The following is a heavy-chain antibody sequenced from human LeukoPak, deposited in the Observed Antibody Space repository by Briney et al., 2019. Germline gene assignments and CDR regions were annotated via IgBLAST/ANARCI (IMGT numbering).Heavy chain of an antibody. CDR2: IYHGDSDT. J-gene: IGHJ5*02. V-gene: IGHV5-51*01. CDR3: ARQYDSSGYS. CDR1: GYRFSSYW. Sequence: GESLKISCKGSGYRFSSYWIGWVRQMPGKGLEWMGIIYHGDSDTRYSPSFQGQVTISADKSISTAYLQWSSLKASDTAMYYCARQYDSSGYSWGQGTLVTVSS. D-gene: IGHD3-22*01.